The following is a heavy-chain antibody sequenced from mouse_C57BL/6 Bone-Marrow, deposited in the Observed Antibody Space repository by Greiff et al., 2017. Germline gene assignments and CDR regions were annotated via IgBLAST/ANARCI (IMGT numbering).Heavy chain of an antibody. J-gene: IGHJ1*03. CDR3: TRGWLPWYFDF. CDR2: IDPETGGT. V-gene: IGHV1-15*01. CDR1: GYTFTDYE. Sequence: QVQLKESGAELVRPGASVTLSCKASGYTFTDYEMHWVKQTPVHGLEWIGAIDPETGGTAYNQKFKGKAILTADKSSSTAYMELRSLTSEDSAVYYCTRGWLPWYFDFWGTGTTVTVSS. D-gene: IGHD2-3*01.